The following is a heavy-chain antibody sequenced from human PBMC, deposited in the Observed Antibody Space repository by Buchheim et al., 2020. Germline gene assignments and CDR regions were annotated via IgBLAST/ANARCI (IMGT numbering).Heavy chain of an antibody. Sequence: QVQLVESGGGVVQPGRSLRLSCAASGFTFSSYAMHWVRQAPGKGLEWVAVISYDGSNKYYADSVKGRFTISRDNSKKTLYLQMNSLRAEDTAVYYCARDRGYSYGLDYYYGMDVWGQGTT. D-gene: IGHD5-18*01. CDR2: ISYDGSNK. CDR3: ARDRGYSYGLDYYYGMDV. CDR1: GFTFSSYA. J-gene: IGHJ6*02. V-gene: IGHV3-30-3*01.